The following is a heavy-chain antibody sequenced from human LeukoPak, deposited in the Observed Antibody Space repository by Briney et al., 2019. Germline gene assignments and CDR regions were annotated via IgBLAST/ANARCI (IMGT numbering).Heavy chain of an antibody. D-gene: IGHD3-22*01. CDR1: GGSISSGGYY. CDR3: ARVSYYDSSAPNIIDY. V-gene: IGHV4-31*03. CDR2: IYYSGST. J-gene: IGHJ4*02. Sequence: SQTLTLTCTVSGGSISSGGYYWSWIRQHPGKGLEWIGYIYYSGSTYYNPSLKSRVTISVDTSKNQFSLKLSSVTAADTAVYYCARVSYYDSSAPNIIDYWGQGTLVTVFS.